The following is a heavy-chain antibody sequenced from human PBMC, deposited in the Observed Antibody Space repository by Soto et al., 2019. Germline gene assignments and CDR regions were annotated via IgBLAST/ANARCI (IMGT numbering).Heavy chain of an antibody. V-gene: IGHV3-33*01. Sequence: QVQLVESGGGVVQPGRSLRLSCAASGFTFSSYGMHWVRQAPGKGLEWVAVIWYDGSNKYYADSVKGRFTISRDNSNNTLYLQMNSLTAADPAVYYCARYDKTRVYGMDVWGQGTTVTVSS. D-gene: IGHD1-1*01. J-gene: IGHJ6*02. CDR2: IWYDGSNK. CDR1: GFTFSSYG. CDR3: ARYDKTRVYGMDV.